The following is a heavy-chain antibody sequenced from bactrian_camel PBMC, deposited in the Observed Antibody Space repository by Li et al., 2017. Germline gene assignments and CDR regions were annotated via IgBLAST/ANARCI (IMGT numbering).Heavy chain of an antibody. Sequence: VQLVESGGGAVQVGGPLRLSCAASGFMFRASALSWVRQAPGKGLEWVAAIAGDGGTSYAASVKGRFTISQDNAKNNLYLQMDSLTPEDTAMYHCAASGSWCLAFAPLDSPDLNWGQGTQVTVS. J-gene: IGHJ4*01. CDR1: GFMFRASA. CDR2: IAGDGGT. V-gene: IGHV3S44*01. CDR3: AASGSWCLAFAPLDSPDLN. D-gene: IGHD3*01.